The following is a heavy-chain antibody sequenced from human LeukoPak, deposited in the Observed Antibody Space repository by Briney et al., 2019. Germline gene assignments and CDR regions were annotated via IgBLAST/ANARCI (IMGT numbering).Heavy chain of an antibody. D-gene: IGHD4-23*01. Sequence: PGGSLRLSCVASGFPFHDHGIQWVRQAPGKGLEWVAVIASDGGAKVYADFVKGRFTLSRDNSKNTVFLQMNSLSVEDTAVYYCAREAAWGRWYFDLWGQGAPVTVSS. CDR1: GFPFHDHG. V-gene: IGHV3-30*03. J-gene: IGHJ4*02. CDR2: IASDGGAK. CDR3: AREAAWGRWYFDL.